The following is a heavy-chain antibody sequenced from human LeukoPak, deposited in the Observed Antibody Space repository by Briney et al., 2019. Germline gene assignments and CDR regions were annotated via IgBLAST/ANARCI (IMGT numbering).Heavy chain of an antibody. D-gene: IGHD3-22*01. CDR1: GYTLTELS. Sequence: ASVTVSCKVSGYTLTELSMHWVRQAPGKGLEWMGGFDPEDGETIYAQKFQGRVTMTEDTSTDTAYMELSSLRSEDTAVYYCASWPTYYYDSSGYHDYWGQGTLVTVSS. V-gene: IGHV1-24*01. J-gene: IGHJ4*02. CDR2: FDPEDGET. CDR3: ASWPTYYYDSSGYHDY.